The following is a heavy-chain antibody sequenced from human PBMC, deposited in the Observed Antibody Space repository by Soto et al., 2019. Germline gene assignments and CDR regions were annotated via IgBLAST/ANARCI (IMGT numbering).Heavy chain of an antibody. J-gene: IGHJ1*01. CDR3: ADMRGQWLPRD. V-gene: IGHV4-39*01. CDR1: GGSISSTTYY. Sequence: QLQLQESGPGLVRPSETLSLTCTVSGGSISSTTYYWGWIRQPPGKGLEWIGNIHYTGTAYYNPSLKSRVTISVDTSKNQFSLKLSSVTAADTAVYYCADMRGQWLPRDWGQGTLVTVSS. CDR2: IHYTGTA. D-gene: IGHD6-19*01.